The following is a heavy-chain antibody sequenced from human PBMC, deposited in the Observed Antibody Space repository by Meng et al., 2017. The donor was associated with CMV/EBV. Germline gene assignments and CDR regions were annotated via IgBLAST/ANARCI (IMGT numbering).Heavy chain of an antibody. Sequence: HVQAGRAAAEGNKPGVTFKVACKTSGGPCSTFASGWVAQAPGEGREWMGGIIPVFETANYAERFQDRVTITADESTTTAYMELSSLRADDTALYFCARGGDSWYSDYWGQGTLVTVSS. CDR3: ARGGDSWYSDY. CDR1: GGPCSTFA. J-gene: IGHJ4*02. D-gene: IGHD1-26*01. V-gene: IGHV1-69*12. CDR2: IIPVFETA.